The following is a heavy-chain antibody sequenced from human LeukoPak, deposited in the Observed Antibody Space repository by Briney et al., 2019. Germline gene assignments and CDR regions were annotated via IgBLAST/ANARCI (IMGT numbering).Heavy chain of an antibody. CDR1: GYSFTSYY. D-gene: IGHD5-12*01. J-gene: IGHJ6*03. CDR3: ARDFGGYSNYYYYYYMDV. CDR2: INPSGSSA. V-gene: IGHV1-46*01. Sequence: ASVKVSCKASGYSFTSYYMHWVRQAPGQGLEWMGFINPSGSSAAYAQKFQGRLTMTRDTSISTAYMELSRLRSDDTAVYYCARDFGGYSNYYYYYYMDVWGKGTTVTVSS.